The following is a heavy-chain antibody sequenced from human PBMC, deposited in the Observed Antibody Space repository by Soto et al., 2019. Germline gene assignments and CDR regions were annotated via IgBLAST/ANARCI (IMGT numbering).Heavy chain of an antibody. Sequence: QVQLVQSGAEVKKPGPSVKVSCKASGGTFSSYAISWVRQAPGQGLEWMGGIIPIFGTANYEQKFQGRVTITADESTSTAYMELSSLSSEDTAVYYCARQHPQTHSSRWYYFDYWGQGTLVTVSS. V-gene: IGHV1-69*01. CDR1: GGTFSSYA. J-gene: IGHJ4*02. D-gene: IGHD6-13*01. CDR3: ARQHPQTHSSRWYYFDY. CDR2: IIPIFGTA.